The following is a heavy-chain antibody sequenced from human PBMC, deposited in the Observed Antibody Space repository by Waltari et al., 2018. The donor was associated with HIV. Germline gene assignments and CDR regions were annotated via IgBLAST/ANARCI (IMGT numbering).Heavy chain of an antibody. CDR1: GFTFSSYA. D-gene: IGHD1-26*01. J-gene: IGHJ3*02. V-gene: IGHV3-23*01. CDR3: TRAAGWEPLSAFDI. CDR2: ISGSGGST. Sequence: EVQLLESGGGLVQPGGSLRLSCAASGFTFSSYAMSWVRQAPGKGLEWVSAISGSGGSTYYADSVKGRFTISRDNSKNTLYLQMNSLKTEDTAVYYCTRAAGWEPLSAFDIWGQGTMVTVSS.